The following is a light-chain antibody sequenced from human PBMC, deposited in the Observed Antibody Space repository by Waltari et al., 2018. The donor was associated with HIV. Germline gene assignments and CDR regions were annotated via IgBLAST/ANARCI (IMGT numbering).Light chain of an antibody. CDR1: SSNSGAGYD. CDR3: QSYDSSLSAII. V-gene: IGLV1-40*01. Sequence: QSVLTQPPSVSGAPGQWVTISCTGRSSNSGAGYDVPWYQQLPGTAPKLLIYGNNNRPSGVPDRFSGSRSGTSASLAITGLQAEDEADYYCQSYDSSLSAIIFGGGTKLTVL. CDR2: GNN. J-gene: IGLJ2*01.